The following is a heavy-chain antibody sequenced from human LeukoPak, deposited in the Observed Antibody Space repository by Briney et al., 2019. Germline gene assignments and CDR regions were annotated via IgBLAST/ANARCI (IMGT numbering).Heavy chain of an antibody. Sequence: PSETLSLTCAVYGGSFSGYYWSWIRQPPGKGLEWIGEINHSGSTNYNPSLKSRVTISVDTSKNQLSLKLSSVTAADTAVYYCARGNYVWGSYRLYYFDYWGQGTLVTVSS. V-gene: IGHV4-34*01. D-gene: IGHD3-16*02. CDR1: GGSFSGYY. CDR3: ARGNYVWGSYRLYYFDY. J-gene: IGHJ4*02. CDR2: INHSGST.